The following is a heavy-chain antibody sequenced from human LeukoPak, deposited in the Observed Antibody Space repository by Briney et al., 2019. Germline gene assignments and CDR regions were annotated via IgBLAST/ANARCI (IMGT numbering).Heavy chain of an antibody. J-gene: IGHJ4*02. D-gene: IGHD6-13*01. CDR1: GFTFSSYA. CDR3: ARDRDHSNNWYIFLDY. Sequence: PGGSLRLSCAASGFTFSSYAMSWVRQAPGKGLEWVSGITASGDKTFYGDSVKGRFTISRDNARNSLYLQMNSLRDEDTAVYYCARDRDHSNNWYIFLDYWGQGTLVTVSS. CDR2: ITASGDKT. V-gene: IGHV3-23*01.